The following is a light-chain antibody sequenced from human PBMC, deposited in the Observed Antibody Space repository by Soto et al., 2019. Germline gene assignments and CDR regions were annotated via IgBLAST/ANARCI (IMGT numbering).Light chain of an antibody. Sequence: QSVLTQPASVSGSPGQSIAISCTGTSSDVGIYNYVSWYHQHPGKVPKLIIYEVTNRPSGVSNRSSGSKSGNTASLIISGLQAEDEADYYCTSYTTSSTRVFGTGTKLTVL. CDR2: EVT. J-gene: IGLJ1*01. CDR1: SSDVGIYNY. V-gene: IGLV2-14*01. CDR3: TSYTTSSTRV.